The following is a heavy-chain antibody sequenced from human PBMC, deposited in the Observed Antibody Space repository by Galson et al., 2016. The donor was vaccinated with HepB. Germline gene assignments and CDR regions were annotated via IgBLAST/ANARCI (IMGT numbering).Heavy chain of an antibody. V-gene: IGHV3-48*04. Sequence: SLRLSCAASGFTFSDYGITWVRQAPGKGLEWVSYISTRSNTIRYANPVKGRFTISRDNAKNSLYLQMNSLRAEDTALYFCAKADGEPWRQWLRYLHIWGRGTLVSVSS. CDR1: GFTFSDYG. D-gene: IGHD6-19*01. J-gene: IGHJ2*01. CDR3: AKADGEPWRQWLRYLHI. CDR2: ISTRSNTI.